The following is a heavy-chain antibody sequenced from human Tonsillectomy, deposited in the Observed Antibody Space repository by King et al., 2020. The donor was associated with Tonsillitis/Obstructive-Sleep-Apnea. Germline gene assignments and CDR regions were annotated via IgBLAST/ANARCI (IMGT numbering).Heavy chain of an antibody. CDR2: INHSGST. CDR1: GGSFSGYY. Sequence: VQLQQWGAGLLKPSETLSLTCAVYGGSFSGYYWSWIRQPPGKGLEWIGEINHSGSTNYNPSLKSRVTISVDTSKNQFSLKLSSVTAADTALYYCARVPAYSGRYYGVGIDYWGQGTLVTVSS. CDR3: ARVPAYSGRYYGVGIDY. V-gene: IGHV4-34*01. D-gene: IGHD1-26*01. J-gene: IGHJ4*02.